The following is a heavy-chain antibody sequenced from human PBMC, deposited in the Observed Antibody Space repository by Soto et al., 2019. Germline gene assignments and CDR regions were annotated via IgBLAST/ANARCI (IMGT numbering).Heavy chain of an antibody. V-gene: IGHV3-33*01. CDR1: GFTFSSYG. D-gene: IGHD2-21*02. CDR2: VWYDGSHQ. J-gene: IGHJ4*02. CDR3: AGDLMRLVTAGSELDC. Sequence: QVQVLESGGGVVQPGRSLRLSCAASGFTFSSYGMHWVRQAPGKGLEWVALVWYDGSHQYYTDSVKGRFTISRDNSKNSRYLQMSSLRAEDTAVYYCAGDLMRLVTAGSELDCWGQGTRVTVSS.